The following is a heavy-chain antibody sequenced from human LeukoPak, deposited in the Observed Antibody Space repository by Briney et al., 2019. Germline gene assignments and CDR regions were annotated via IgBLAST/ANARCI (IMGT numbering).Heavy chain of an antibody. D-gene: IGHD1-26*01. CDR2: ISYDGSNK. J-gene: IGHJ4*02. CDR3: ARDPVRSGATIPYFDY. CDR1: GFTFSSYA. V-gene: IGHV3-30*09. Sequence: GGSLRLSCAASGFTFSSYAMHWVRQAPGKGLEWVAVISYDGSNKYYADSVKGRFAISRDNSKNTLYLQMNSLRAEDTAVYYCARDPVRSGATIPYFDYWGQGTLVTVSS.